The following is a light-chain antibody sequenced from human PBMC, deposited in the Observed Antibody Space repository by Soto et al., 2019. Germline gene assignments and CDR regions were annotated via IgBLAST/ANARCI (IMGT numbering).Light chain of an antibody. J-gene: IGKJ4*01. CDR3: QQSYSTPLT. CDR1: QSISSY. Sequence: DILMTQPPSSLSASLGDRVTITCRASQSISSYLNWYQQKPGKAPKLLIYAASSLQSGVPSRFSGSGSGTDFTLTISSLQPEDFATYYCQQSYSTPLTFGGGTKVDIK. V-gene: IGKV1-39*01. CDR2: AAS.